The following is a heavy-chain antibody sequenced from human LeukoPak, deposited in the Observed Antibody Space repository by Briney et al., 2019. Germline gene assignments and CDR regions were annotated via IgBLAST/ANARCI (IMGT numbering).Heavy chain of an antibody. V-gene: IGHV4-59*11. D-gene: IGHD2-21*01. J-gene: IGHJ4*02. CDR3: ARLQGDSTAIFDY. CDR2: VYYSGET. Sequence: SETLSLTCTVSGDPISRHYWSWIRQPPAKGLEWVGYVYYSGETNYNPSLKSRVTISVDTSKNQFSLKLTSVTAADTAVYYCARLQGDSTAIFDYWGQGILVSVSS. CDR1: GDPISRHY.